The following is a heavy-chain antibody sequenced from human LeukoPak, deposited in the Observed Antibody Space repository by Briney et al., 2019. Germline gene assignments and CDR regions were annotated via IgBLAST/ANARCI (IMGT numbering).Heavy chain of an antibody. D-gene: IGHD4-17*01. Sequence: GGSLRLSCAASGFTFSSYGMHWVRQAPGKGLEWVAVISYDGSNKYYADSVKGRFTISRDNSKNTLYLQMNSLRAEDTAVYYCARVPLSYGDYEWAYYYYGMDVWGQGTTVTVSS. CDR1: GFTFSSYG. J-gene: IGHJ6*02. CDR3: ARVPLSYGDYEWAYYYYGMDV. CDR2: ISYDGSNK. V-gene: IGHV3-30*03.